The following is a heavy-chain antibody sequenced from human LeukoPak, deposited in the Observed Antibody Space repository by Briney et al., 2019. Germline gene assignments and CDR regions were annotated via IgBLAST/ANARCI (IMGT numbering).Heavy chain of an antibody. Sequence: GGSLRLSCAASGFIFSTYSMNWVREAPGKGLEWVSYISSSGTTIYYADSVKGRFTISRDNANNSLYLQMHSLRAEDTALYYCARPASTFPLGYWGQGTLVTVSS. CDR3: ARPASTFPLGY. J-gene: IGHJ4*02. CDR2: ISSSGTTI. CDR1: GFIFSTYS. D-gene: IGHD3-3*02. V-gene: IGHV3-48*04.